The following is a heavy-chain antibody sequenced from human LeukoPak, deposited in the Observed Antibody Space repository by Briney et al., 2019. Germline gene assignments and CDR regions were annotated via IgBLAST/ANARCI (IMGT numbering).Heavy chain of an antibody. J-gene: IGHJ6*02. CDR1: GFTFSDYY. D-gene: IGHD6-19*01. CDR3: AKEVCSSGWYENPTYYYYYGMDV. V-gene: IGHV3-11*01. Sequence: KPGGSLRLSCAASGFTFSDYYMSWIRQAPGKGLEWVSYISSSGSTIYYADSVKGRFTISRDNAKNSLYLQMNSLRAEDTAVYYCAKEVCSSGWYENPTYYYYYGMDVWGQGTTVTVSS. CDR2: ISSSGSTI.